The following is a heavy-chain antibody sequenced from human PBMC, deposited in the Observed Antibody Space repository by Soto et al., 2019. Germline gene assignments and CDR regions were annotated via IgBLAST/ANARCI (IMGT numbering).Heavy chain of an antibody. CDR1: GFSLSTTGMR. CDR2: IDWDDDK. CDR3: ARIPGWLQGFDS. J-gene: IGHJ4*02. V-gene: IGHV2-70*04. D-gene: IGHD6-19*01. Sequence: SGPTLVNPTQTLTLTCTFSGFSLSTTGMRVSWIRQPPGKALEWLARIDWDDDKFYTTSLKTRLTISKDTSKNQVVLTMTNMDPVDTATYFCARIPGWLQGFDSWGQGTLVTVSS.